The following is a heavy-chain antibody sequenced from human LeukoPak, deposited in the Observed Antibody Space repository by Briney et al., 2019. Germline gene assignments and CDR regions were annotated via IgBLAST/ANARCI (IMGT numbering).Heavy chain of an antibody. CDR2: IWYDGSDK. D-gene: IGHD2-15*01. J-gene: IGHJ6*02. CDR1: GFTFSSYG. V-gene: IGHV3-30*02. Sequence: GGSLRLSCAASGFTFSSYGMHWVRQAPGKGLEWVALIWYDGSDKYYADSVKGRFTISRDNSKNTLYLQMNSLRSDDTAVYYCARFPDSGYYGMDVWGQGTTVTVSS. CDR3: ARFPDSGYYGMDV.